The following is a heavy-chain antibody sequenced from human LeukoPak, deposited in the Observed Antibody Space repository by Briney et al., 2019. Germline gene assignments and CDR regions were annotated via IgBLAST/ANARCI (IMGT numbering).Heavy chain of an antibody. J-gene: IGHJ4*02. CDR3: AWPSSSSGYSFEY. CDR1: GVSVSDNY. Sequence: SGRSLRLSCAASGVSVSDNYISWVRQAPGKGLDWVSVIYRGGGTHYADSVKGRFTISRDNSKNTMYLQMDNLRAEDTAVYYCAWPSSSSGYSFEYWGQGILVTVSS. D-gene: IGHD3-22*01. V-gene: IGHV3-53*01. CDR2: IYRGGGT.